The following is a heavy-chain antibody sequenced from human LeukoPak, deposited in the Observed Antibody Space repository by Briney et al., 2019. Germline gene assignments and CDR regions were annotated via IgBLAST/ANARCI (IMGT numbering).Heavy chain of an antibody. CDR3: AKDPYYGSGSVFDY. Sequence: PGGSLRLSCAASGFTFSSYGMHWVRQAPGKGLEWVAVISYDGSNKYYADSVKGRFTISRDNSKNTLYLQMNSLRAEDTAVYYCAKDPYYGSGSVFDYWGQGTLVTVSS. J-gene: IGHJ4*02. CDR2: ISYDGSNK. CDR1: GFTFSSYG. V-gene: IGHV3-30*18. D-gene: IGHD3-10*01.